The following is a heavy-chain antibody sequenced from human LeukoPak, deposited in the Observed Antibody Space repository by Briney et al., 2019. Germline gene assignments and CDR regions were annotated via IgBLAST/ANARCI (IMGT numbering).Heavy chain of an antibody. Sequence: PGGSLRLSCAASGFTFSSYGMHWVRQAPGQGLEWLGIIHPTDGSTIYTQKIQGRVTMTRDTATGTVYLELLSLRSEDTAVYWCARANGGGLDYWGQGTLITASS. J-gene: IGHJ4*02. CDR1: GFTFSSYG. V-gene: IGHV1-46*01. CDR3: ARANGGGLDY. D-gene: IGHD3-10*01. CDR2: IHPTDGST.